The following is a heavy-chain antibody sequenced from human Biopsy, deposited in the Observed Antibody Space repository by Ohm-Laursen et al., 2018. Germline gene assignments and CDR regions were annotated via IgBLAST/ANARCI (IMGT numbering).Heavy chain of an antibody. CDR1: GFILNNYG. J-gene: IGHJ3*01. V-gene: IGHV3-23*01. CDR2: IRGSGLTT. D-gene: IGHD4-17*01. CDR3: TCRYGDSPL. Sequence: SLRLSCAASGFILNNYGLSWVRQAPGKGLEWVSAIRGSGLTTFYTDSVKGRFTISRDNSKNKLSLQMNSLRAEDTAIYYRTCRYGDSPLWGQGTMVTVSS.